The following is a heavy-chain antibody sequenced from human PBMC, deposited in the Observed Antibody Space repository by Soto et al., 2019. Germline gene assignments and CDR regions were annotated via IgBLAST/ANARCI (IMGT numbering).Heavy chain of an antibody. CDR2: MHHSGSI. CDR1: GGSISSDKW. Sequence: QVQLQESGPGLVKPSGTLSLTCSVSGGSISSDKWWTWVRQPPGKGLEWIAEMHHSGSINYNPSLKNRVTMSGDKSKNQFSLNLSSVTAADTAVYYCAREGDRGYSVGYWGQGTLVTVSS. J-gene: IGHJ4*02. D-gene: IGHD5-18*01. V-gene: IGHV4-4*02. CDR3: AREGDRGYSVGY.